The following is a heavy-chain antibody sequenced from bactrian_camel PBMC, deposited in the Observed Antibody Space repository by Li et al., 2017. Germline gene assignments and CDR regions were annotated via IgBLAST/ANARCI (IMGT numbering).Heavy chain of an antibody. V-gene: IGHV3-2*01. CDR2: IYTGGGST. Sequence: HVQLVESGGGSVQAGGSLRLSCAASGFTFSTYYMSWVRQAPGKGLEWVSSIYTGGGSTYYADSVKGRFTISKDNAKNTLYLQMNSLKPEDTAMYYCAAKFSQCPEDGGIWYGDFGYWGQGTQVTV. CDR3: AAKFSQCPEDGGIWYGDFGY. D-gene: IGHD6*01. J-gene: IGHJ6*01. CDR1: GFTFSTYY.